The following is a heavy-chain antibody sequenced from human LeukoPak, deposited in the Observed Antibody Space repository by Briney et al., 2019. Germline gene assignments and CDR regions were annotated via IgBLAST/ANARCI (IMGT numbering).Heavy chain of an antibody. CDR1: GFTFSSYA. CDR2: ISYDGSNK. D-gene: IGHD2-15*01. CDR3: ASMEYCSGGSCYGVDAFDI. J-gene: IGHJ3*02. Sequence: GGSLRLSCAASGFTFSSYAMHWVRQAPGKGLEWVAVISYDGSNKYYADSVKGRFTISRDNSKNTLYLQMNSLRAEDTAVYYCASMEYCSGGSCYGVDAFDIWGQGTMVTVSS. V-gene: IGHV3-30-3*01.